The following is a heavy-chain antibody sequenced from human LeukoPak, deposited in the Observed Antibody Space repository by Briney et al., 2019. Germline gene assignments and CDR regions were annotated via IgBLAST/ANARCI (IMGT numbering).Heavy chain of an antibody. Sequence: PGGSLRLSCAASGFTFSSYWMHWVRQAPGKGLVWVSRINSDGSTTNYADSVKGRFTISRDNAKNSLYLHMNSLRVEDTANVWGSSESDYWGQGTLVTVSS. CDR1: GFTFSSYW. CDR2: INSDGSTT. CDR3: SSESDY. V-gene: IGHV3-74*01. J-gene: IGHJ4*02. D-gene: IGHD7-27*01.